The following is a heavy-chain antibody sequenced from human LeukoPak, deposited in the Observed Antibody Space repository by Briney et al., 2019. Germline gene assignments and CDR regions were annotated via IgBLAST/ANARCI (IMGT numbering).Heavy chain of an antibody. J-gene: IGHJ3*02. CDR2: IFSAADT. CDR1: GTPISTYY. CDR3: ARGPWEVVGVTATHDAFDM. Sequence: MPSETLSFTCSASGTPISTYYWRWLRQPAGKGLEWISRIFSAADTNYNPSLNSRVTMSVDTSKNQFSLNLTSLTAADTASYYCARGPWEVVGVTATHDAFDMWGHGTMVTVSS. D-gene: IGHD2-21*02. V-gene: IGHV4-4*07.